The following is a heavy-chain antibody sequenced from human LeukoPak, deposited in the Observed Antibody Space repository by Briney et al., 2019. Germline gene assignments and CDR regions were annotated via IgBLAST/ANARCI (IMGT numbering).Heavy chain of an antibody. CDR3: ARGYCSSTSCSTRYFDY. V-gene: IGHV4-34*01. CDR1: GGSFSGYY. Sequence: PSETLSLSCAVYGGSFSGYYWSWIRQPPGKGLEWIGEINQSGSTNYNPSLKSRITISVDTSKNQFSLKLSSVTAADTAVYYCARGYCSSTSCSTRYFDYWGQGTLATVSS. J-gene: IGHJ4*02. CDR2: INQSGST. D-gene: IGHD2-2*01.